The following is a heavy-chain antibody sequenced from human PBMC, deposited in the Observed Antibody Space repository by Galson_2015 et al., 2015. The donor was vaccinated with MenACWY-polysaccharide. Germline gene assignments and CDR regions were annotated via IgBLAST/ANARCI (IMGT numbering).Heavy chain of an antibody. CDR1: GFIISGYW. CDR3: ARPSSGGSYYND. J-gene: IGHJ4*02. CDR2: INQGGTEE. D-gene: IGHD2-15*01. V-gene: IGHV3-7*01. Sequence: SLRLSCAASGFIISGYWMSWVRQAPGKGLEWVANINQGGTEERYVDSVKGRFTISRDNAQNSVYLQMNGLRAEDTAVYYCARPSSGGSYYNDWGQGTLVTVSS.